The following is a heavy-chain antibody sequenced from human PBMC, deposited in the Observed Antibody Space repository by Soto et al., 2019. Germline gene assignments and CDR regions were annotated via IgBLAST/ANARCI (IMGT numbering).Heavy chain of an antibody. CDR3: ARDPPATRHGMDV. J-gene: IGHJ6*02. V-gene: IGHV3-53*02. CDR2: IDSGGST. Sequence: EVQLVETGGGLIQPGGSLRLSCAASGFTVSSNYMSWVRQAPGKGLEWASVIDSGGSTYYADSVRGRFTISRDNSKNTLYLQMKSLRAEDTAVYYCARDPPATRHGMDVWGQGTTVTVSS. CDR1: GFTVSSNY.